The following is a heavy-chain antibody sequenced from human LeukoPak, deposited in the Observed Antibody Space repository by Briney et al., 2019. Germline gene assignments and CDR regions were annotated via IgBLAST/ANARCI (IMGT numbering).Heavy chain of an antibody. CDR2: ISWNSGSI. CDR3: AKEAVAGTGGFDY. CDR1: GFTFDDYA. Sequence: GGSLRLSCAASGFTFDDYAMHWVRQAPGKGLEWVSGISWNSGSIGYADSVKGRFTISRDNAKNSLYLQMNSLRAEDMALYYCAKEAVAGTGGFDYWGQGTLVTVSS. V-gene: IGHV3-9*03. J-gene: IGHJ4*02. D-gene: IGHD6-19*01.